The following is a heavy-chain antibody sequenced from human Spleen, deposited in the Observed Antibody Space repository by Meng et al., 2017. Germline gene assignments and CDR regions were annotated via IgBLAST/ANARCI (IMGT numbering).Heavy chain of an antibody. CDR1: AYTFMNFC. CDR3: ARDDHFYDANGYWVNAFDI. J-gene: IGHJ3*02. Sequence: ASVQVSCKASAYTFMNFCISWLRRAPGQGLEWMGWISTYNGKTEYAEKFHGRLTMTTDTSTSTAYLELRRLMSEDTAIYYCARDDHFYDANGYWVNAFDIWGQGTVVTVSS. CDR2: ISTYNGKT. V-gene: IGHV1-18*01. D-gene: IGHD3-22*01.